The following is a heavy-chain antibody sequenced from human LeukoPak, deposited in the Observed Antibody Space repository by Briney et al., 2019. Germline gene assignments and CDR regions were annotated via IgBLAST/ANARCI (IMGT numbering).Heavy chain of an antibody. CDR2: IYYSGNT. Sequence: SETLSLTCTVSGGPISSSSYYWGWIRQPPGKGLEWIGSIYYSGNTYYNPSLKSRVTISVDPSKNQFSLALNSVTAADTAVYYCARHATVTSFTFAHWGQGTLVTVSS. CDR3: ARHATVTSFTFAH. V-gene: IGHV4-39*01. CDR1: GGPISSSSYY. D-gene: IGHD4-17*01. J-gene: IGHJ4*02.